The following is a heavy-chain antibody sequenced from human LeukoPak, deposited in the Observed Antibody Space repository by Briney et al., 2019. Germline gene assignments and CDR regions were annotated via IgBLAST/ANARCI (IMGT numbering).Heavy chain of an antibody. Sequence: GGSLRPSCAASGFTFSSYGMHWVRQAPGKGLEWVAVISYDGSNKYYADSVKGRFTISRDNSKNTLYLQMNSLRAEDTAVYYCAIGTHYYGSGSYVWGQGTLVTVSS. V-gene: IGHV3-30*03. J-gene: IGHJ4*02. CDR3: AIGTHYYGSGSYV. CDR1: GFTFSSYG. CDR2: ISYDGSNK. D-gene: IGHD3-10*01.